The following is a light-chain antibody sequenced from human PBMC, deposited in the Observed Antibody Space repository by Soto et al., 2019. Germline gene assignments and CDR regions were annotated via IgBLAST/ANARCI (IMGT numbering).Light chain of an antibody. CDR2: DNE. J-gene: IGLJ2*01. CDR3: ATWDSSLSALI. V-gene: IGLV1-51*01. Sequence: QSVLTQPPSVSAAPGQRVTISCSGSSSSIGNNYVSWYQQFPGTVPKLVIYDNEKRSSGVPDRFSASKSGTSATLAITGLQTGDEAEYYCATWDSSLSALIFGGGTKLTVL. CDR1: SSSIGNNY.